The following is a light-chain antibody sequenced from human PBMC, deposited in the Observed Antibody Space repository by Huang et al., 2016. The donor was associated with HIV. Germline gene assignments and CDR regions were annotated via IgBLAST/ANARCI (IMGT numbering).Light chain of an antibody. J-gene: IGKJ3*01. CDR3: QQCSNWPFT. CDR2: DAS. CDR1: QSVSTC. V-gene: IGKV3-11*01. Sequence: EIVLTQFPATLSLSPGERATRYCRASQSVSTCLAWYQQKPGQSPRLLIYDASKRATGFPARFSGSGSGTDGTLTISSLEPEDFAVYDCQQCSNWPFTFGPGTKVDIK.